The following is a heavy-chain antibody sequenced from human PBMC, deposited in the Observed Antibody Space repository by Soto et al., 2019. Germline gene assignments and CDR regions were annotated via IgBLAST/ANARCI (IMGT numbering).Heavy chain of an antibody. V-gene: IGHV1-18*01. CDR1: GYIFVNYG. CDR3: VMVDNYVTPTPQDV. CDR2: ISPYTGNT. D-gene: IGHD3-16*01. J-gene: IGHJ6*02. Sequence: QVQLVQSGDEVKKPGASVKVSCKASGYIFVNYGIAWVRQAPGQGLEWMGWISPYTGNTHSATKVQGRLTMTTHTTXSTAYMDLGSLTSDDTAVYYCVMVDNYVTPTPQDVWGQGTTVTVSS.